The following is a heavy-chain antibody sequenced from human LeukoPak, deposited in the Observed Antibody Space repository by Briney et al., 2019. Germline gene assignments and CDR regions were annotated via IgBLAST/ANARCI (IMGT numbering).Heavy chain of an antibody. CDR3: ARVPLGTGTRGYYFDY. CDR1: GGSISSYY. CDR2: IYYSGST. V-gene: IGHV4-59*01. D-gene: IGHD1-1*01. Sequence: MPSETLSLTCTVSGGSISSYYWSWIRQPPGKGLEWIGYIYYSGSTNYNPSLKSRVTISVDTSKNQFSLKLSSVTAADTAVYYCARVPLGTGTRGYYFDYWGQGTLVTVSS. J-gene: IGHJ4*02.